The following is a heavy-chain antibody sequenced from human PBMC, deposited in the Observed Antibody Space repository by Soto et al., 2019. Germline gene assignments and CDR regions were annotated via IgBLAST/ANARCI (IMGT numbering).Heavy chain of an antibody. V-gene: IGHV1-69*13. CDR2: IVPIYRTA. D-gene: IGHD6-13*01. J-gene: IGHJ4*02. CDR3: ARDSGAKLSSS. CDR1: GGTFSSYR. Sequence: ASVKVSCKASGGTFSSYRINWVRQAPGQGLEWVGGIVPIYRTADYAQKFQGRVTITADESARTAYLEVRSLKSQDTAVYYCARDSGAKLSSSWGQGTLVTVSS.